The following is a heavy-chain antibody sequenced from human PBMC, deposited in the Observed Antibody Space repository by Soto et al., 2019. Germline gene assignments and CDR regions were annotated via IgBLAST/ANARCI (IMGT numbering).Heavy chain of an antibody. CDR2: IGTAGDT. CDR3: ARDGPHCSSTSCYVAGYYYYGMDV. CDR1: GFTFSSYD. J-gene: IGHJ6*02. V-gene: IGHV3-13*01. D-gene: IGHD2-2*01. Sequence: GGSLRLSCAASGFTFSSYDMHWVRQATGKGLEWVSAIGTAGDTYYPGSVKGRFTISRENAKNSLYLQMNSLRAEDTAVYYCARDGPHCSSTSCYVAGYYYYGMDVWGQGTLVTVSS.